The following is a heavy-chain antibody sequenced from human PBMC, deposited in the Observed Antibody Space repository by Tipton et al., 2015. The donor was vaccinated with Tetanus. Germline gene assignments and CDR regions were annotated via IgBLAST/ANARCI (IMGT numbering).Heavy chain of an antibody. V-gene: IGHV4-39*01. CDR3: ARHRSSGWDFTR. J-gene: IGHJ1*01. CDR1: SGSISSSSYY. Sequence: GLVKPSETLSLTCTVSSGSISSSSYYWGWIRQPPGKGLEWIGSIYYRGSTYYTPSLKSRVTISVDTSETHFSLRLSSVTAADTAVYYCARHRSSGWDFTRWGQGTLVTVFS. D-gene: IGHD3-10*01. CDR2: IYYRGST.